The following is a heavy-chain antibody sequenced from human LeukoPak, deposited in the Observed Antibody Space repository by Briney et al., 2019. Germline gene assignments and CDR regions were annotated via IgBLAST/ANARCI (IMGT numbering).Heavy chain of an antibody. CDR3: AKFLVGVVPAALNHDDY. D-gene: IGHD2-2*01. Sequence: PGGSLRLSCAASGFTLSSHAMSWVRQAPGKGLEWVSAISGSGGSTYYADSVKGRFTISRDNSKNTLYLQMNSLRAEDTAVYYCAKFLVGVVPAALNHDDYCGQGTLVTVSS. CDR1: GFTLSSHA. CDR2: ISGSGGST. J-gene: IGHJ4*02. V-gene: IGHV3-23*01.